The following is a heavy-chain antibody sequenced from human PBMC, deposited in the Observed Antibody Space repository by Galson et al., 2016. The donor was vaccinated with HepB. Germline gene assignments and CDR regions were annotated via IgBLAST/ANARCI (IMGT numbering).Heavy chain of an antibody. CDR1: GYTFTSSD. CDR2: MNPNSGTT. V-gene: IGHV1-8*01. J-gene: IGHJ5*02. Sequence: SVKVSCKASGYTFTSSDINWVRQGTGQGLEWLGWMNPNSGTTSYSEKFQGRVTMTRDTSISTAYMELSTLRSEDTAVYYCARDPRTNCSGGSCYKWFDPWGQGTLVTVSS. D-gene: IGHD2-15*01. CDR3: ARDPRTNCSGGSCYKWFDP.